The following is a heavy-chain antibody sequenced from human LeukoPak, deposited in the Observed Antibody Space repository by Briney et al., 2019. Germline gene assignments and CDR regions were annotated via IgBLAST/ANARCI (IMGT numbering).Heavy chain of an antibody. CDR2: FDPEDGET. V-gene: IGHV1-24*01. Sequence: ASVKVSCKVSGYTLTELSMHWVRQAPGKGLEWMGGFDPEDGETIYAQKLQGRVTMTEDTSTDTAYMELSSLRSEDTAVYYCATSLTIFGVVIYWGQGTLVTVSS. J-gene: IGHJ4*02. CDR3: ATSLTIFGVVIY. D-gene: IGHD3-3*01. CDR1: GYTLTELS.